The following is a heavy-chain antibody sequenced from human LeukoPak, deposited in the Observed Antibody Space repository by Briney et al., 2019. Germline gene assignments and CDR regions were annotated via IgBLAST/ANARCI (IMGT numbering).Heavy chain of an antibody. CDR1: GCTFDEYG. D-gene: IGHD2-2*01. V-gene: IGHV3-7*03. CDR2: IKQDGSEK. J-gene: IGHJ6*03. CDR3: AKTFSSTSMDV. Sequence: PGGALRLSCAASGCTFDEYGMSWVRQAPGEGLEGVGDIKQDGSEKEYVESVKGRYTISRDHAKNSLYLQMNSLRAEDTAVYYCAKTFSSTSMDVWGKGTTVTVSS.